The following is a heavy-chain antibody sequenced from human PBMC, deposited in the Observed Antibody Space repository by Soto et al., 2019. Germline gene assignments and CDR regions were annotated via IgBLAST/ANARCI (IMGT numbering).Heavy chain of an antibody. CDR3: ASCTNGACFLYGMDV. CDR2: INPNSGGT. V-gene: IGHV1-2*02. D-gene: IGHD2-8*01. Sequence: QVQLVQSGAEVKKPGASVKVSCKTSGYTFTDHYMHWVRQATGQGLEWMGWINPNSGGTNYAQKFQGRVTMTRDTSISTAYMELSRLRSDDTAMYYCASCTNGACFLYGMDVWGQGTTVTVSS. CDR1: GYTFTDHY. J-gene: IGHJ6*02.